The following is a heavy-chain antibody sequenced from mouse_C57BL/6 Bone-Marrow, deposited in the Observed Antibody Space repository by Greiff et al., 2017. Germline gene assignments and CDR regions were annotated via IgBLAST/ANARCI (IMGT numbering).Heavy chain of an antibody. CDR1: GYTFTSYG. D-gene: IGHD1-1*01. V-gene: IGHV1-81*01. CDR3: ARRGDITTVVRYFDY. Sequence: QVQLQQSGAELARPGASVKLSCKASGYTFTSYGISWVKQRTGQGLEWIGEIYPRSGNTYYNEKFKGKATLTADKSSSTAYMELRSLTSEDSAVYFCARRGDITTVVRYFDYWGQGTTLTVSS. CDR2: IYPRSGNT. J-gene: IGHJ2*01.